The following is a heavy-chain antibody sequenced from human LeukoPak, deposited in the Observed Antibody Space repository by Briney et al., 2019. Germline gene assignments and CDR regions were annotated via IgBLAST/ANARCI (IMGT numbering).Heavy chain of an antibody. J-gene: IGHJ4*02. V-gene: IGHV6-1*01. Sequence: SQTLSLTCAISGDSVSSNSAAWNWIRQFPSRGLEWLGRTYYRSKWSHDYAISVKSRIIINPDTSEYQFSLQLNSVTPDDTAVYYCARGRSGYDYFDYWGQGTVVTVSS. D-gene: IGHD5-12*01. CDR1: GDSVSSNSAA. CDR3: ARGRSGYDYFDY. CDR2: TYYRSKWSH.